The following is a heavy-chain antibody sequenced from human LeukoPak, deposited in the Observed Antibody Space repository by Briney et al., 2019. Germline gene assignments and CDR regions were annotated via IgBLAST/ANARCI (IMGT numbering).Heavy chain of an antibody. D-gene: IGHD6-13*01. CDR1: GSSISSSSYY. V-gene: IGHV4-39*01. Sequence: SETPSLTCTVSGSSISSSSYYWGWIRQPPGKGLEWFGSIYYSGSTYSNPSLKSRVTISIDTSKNQFSLKLTSVTAADTAVYYCARHTGYTRAAFDYWGQGTLVTVSS. CDR3: ARHTGYTRAAFDY. J-gene: IGHJ4*02. CDR2: IYYSGST.